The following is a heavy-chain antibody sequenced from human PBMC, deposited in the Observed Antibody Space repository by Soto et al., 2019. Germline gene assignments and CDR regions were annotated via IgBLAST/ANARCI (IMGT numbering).Heavy chain of an antibody. CDR2: LNTDASTT. CDR1: GFNFNTYW. J-gene: IGHJ3*01. D-gene: IGHD1-1*01. Sequence: EVQLVESGGDLVQPGGSLRLSCVASGFNFNTYWMQWVRQAPGEGLEWVSRLNTDASTTNYAESVRGRFTISRDNAKNTVYLEMNSLRVEDTALYYCASPRRNWSPFEAFGVWGQGTMVTVSS. V-gene: IGHV3-74*01. CDR3: ASPRRNWSPFEAFGV.